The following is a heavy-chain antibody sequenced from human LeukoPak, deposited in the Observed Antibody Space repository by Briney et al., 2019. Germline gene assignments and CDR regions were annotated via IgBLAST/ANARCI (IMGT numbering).Heavy chain of an antibody. V-gene: IGHV3-21*01. CDR3: ARAGGYSYGSGHFDY. D-gene: IGHD5-18*01. Sequence: GGSLRLSCAASGFTFSSYSMNWVRQAPGKGLEWVSSISSSSSYIYYADSVKGRFTISRDHAKNSLYLQMNSLRAEDTAVYYCARAGGYSYGSGHFDYWGQGTLVTVSS. J-gene: IGHJ4*02. CDR2: ISSSSSYI. CDR1: GFTFSSYS.